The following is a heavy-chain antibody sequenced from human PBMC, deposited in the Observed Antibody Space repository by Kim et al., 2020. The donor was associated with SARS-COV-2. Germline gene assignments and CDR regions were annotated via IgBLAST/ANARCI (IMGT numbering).Heavy chain of an antibody. CDR1: GYTFTSYG. V-gene: IGHV1-18*04. Sequence: ASVKVSCKASGYTFTSYGISWVRQAPGQGLEWMGWISAYNGNTNYAQKLQGRVTMTTDTSTSTAYMELRSLRSDDTAVHYCATDKPQYCSGGSCYAPLYFDYWGQGTLVTVSS. CDR2: ISAYNGNT. J-gene: IGHJ4*02. D-gene: IGHD2-15*01. CDR3: ATDKPQYCSGGSCYAPLYFDY.